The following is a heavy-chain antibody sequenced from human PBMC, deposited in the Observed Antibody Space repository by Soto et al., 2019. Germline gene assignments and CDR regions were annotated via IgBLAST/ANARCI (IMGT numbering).Heavy chain of an antibody. V-gene: IGHV1-18*04. CDR3: ARGYSSTWAKSWFDP. J-gene: IGHJ5*02. CDR2: ISADSGET. D-gene: IGHD6-13*01. Sequence: QPQLVQSGPEVTRPGASVKVSCKASGYTFTSYGIIWVRQTPGQGLEWGGWISADSGETDYAQNFNGRLTLTTDAPTTTAYMELRSLRPDDTAVYYCARGYSSTWAKSWFDPWGQGTLVSVSS. CDR1: GYTFTSYG.